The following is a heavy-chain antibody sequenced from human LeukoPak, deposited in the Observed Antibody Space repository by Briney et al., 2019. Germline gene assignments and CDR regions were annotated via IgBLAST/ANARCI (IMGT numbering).Heavy chain of an antibody. CDR1: GGSISSYY. D-gene: IGHD4-17*01. CDR2: IYTTGST. Sequence: SETLSLTCTVSGGSISSYYWNRIRQPAGKGLEWIGRIYTTGSTNYNPSLKSRVTMSVDTSKSQFSLKLSSVTAADTAMYYCARTLYYGDFADDAFDIWGQGTMVTVSS. V-gene: IGHV4-4*07. CDR3: ARTLYYGDFADDAFDI. J-gene: IGHJ3*02.